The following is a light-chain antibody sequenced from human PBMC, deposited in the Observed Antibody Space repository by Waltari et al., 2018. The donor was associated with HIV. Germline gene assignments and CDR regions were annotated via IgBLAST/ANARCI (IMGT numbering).Light chain of an antibody. CDR2: EVS. V-gene: IGLV2-14*01. CDR3: SSYTSSRTWV. CDR1: RSDVGGYNS. J-gene: IGLJ3*02. Sequence: QSALTQPASVSGSPGQSITISCTGTRSDVGGYNSVSWYQHHPGKAPKLVIYEVSNRPSGVSNRFSGFKSANTASLTISGLQAEDEGDYYCSSYTSSRTWVFGGGTKLTVL.